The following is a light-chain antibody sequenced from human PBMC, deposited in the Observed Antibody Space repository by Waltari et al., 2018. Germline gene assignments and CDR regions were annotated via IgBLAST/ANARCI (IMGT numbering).Light chain of an antibody. CDR1: SGSVSTSSH. J-gene: IGLJ2*01. Sequence: TVVTQEPSFSVSHGGTVTLTCGLKSGSVSTSSHPSWYQQTPGQAPRTLLYGTDRRSTGVPDRFSGSILGNKAALTITGAQADDESDYYCMLYVGSGVSVFGGGTKLTVL. CDR3: MLYVGSGVSV. CDR2: GTD. V-gene: IGLV8-61*01.